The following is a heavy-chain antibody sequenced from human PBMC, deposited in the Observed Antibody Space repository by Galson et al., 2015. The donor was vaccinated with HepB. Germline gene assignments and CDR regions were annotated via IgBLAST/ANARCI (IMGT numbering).Heavy chain of an antibody. CDR1: GFTFSSYS. D-gene: IGHD3-10*01. Sequence: SLRLSCAASGFTFSSYSMNWVRQAPGKGLEWVSSISSSSSYIYYADSVKGRFTISRDNAKNSLYLQMNSLRAEDTAVYFCARGGSGTFYVPWGQGTLVTVSS. CDR2: ISSSSSYI. V-gene: IGHV3-21*01. J-gene: IGHJ5*02. CDR3: ARGGSGTFYVP.